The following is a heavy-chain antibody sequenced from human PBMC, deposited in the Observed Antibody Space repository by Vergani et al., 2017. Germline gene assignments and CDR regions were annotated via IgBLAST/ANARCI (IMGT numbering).Heavy chain of an antibody. CDR2: INHSGTI. CDR1: GGSLSGYY. CDR3: ARRAERWETLLRDDFDV. V-gene: IGHV4-34*01. D-gene: IGHD1-26*01. Sequence: QVQLQQWGPGLLKPSETLSLPCAVYGGSLSGYYWSWLRLAPGKGLEWIGEINHSGTINYNPTLKSPFNVSIDTSRDHFSLKLRSVSAADTAVYFCARRAERWETLLRDDFDVWGQGTFVTVS. J-gene: IGHJ3*01.